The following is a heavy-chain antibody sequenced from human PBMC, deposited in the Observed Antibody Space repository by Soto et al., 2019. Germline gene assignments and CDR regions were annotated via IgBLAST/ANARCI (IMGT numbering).Heavy chain of an antibody. CDR2: ISSSSGTI. V-gene: IGHV3-48*02. J-gene: IGHJ4*02. D-gene: IGHD1-1*01. CDR1: GFSFSSYS. CDR3: AKANGNKWPWSLDY. Sequence: GGSLRLSCAASGFSFSSYSMNWVRQAPGKGLEWVSFISSSSGTIYYADSVKGRFTISRDNAKNSLSLQMNSLRDEDSALYYCAKANGNKWPWSLDYRGQGTLVTVSS.